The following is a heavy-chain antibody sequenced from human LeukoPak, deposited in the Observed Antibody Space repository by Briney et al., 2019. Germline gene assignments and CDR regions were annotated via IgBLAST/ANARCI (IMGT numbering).Heavy chain of an antibody. Sequence: GASVKVSCKASGYTFTDYFMNWVRQAPGQGREWMGWINPKSGGTVYAQKFQGRVTMTRDTSSSTAYMELSRLRFDDTVVYYCARGPRITIFGVVMDNDAFDLWGQGTMVTVSS. D-gene: IGHD3-3*01. J-gene: IGHJ3*01. V-gene: IGHV1-2*02. CDR3: ARGPRITIFGVVMDNDAFDL. CDR2: INPKSGGT. CDR1: GYTFTDYF.